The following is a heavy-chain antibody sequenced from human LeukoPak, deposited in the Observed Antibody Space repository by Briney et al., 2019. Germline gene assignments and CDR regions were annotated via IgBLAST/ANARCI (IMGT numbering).Heavy chain of an antibody. CDR2: IYPGDSDA. Sequence: GESLKISCQGSGXYFTTNWIAWVRQVPGKGLEWMGIIYPGDSDARYSPSFQGQVTMSADKSISTAYLQWSSLRASDSATYYCARCGYSSYGMDVWGQGTTVTVSS. V-gene: IGHV5-51*01. CDR1: GXYFTTNW. D-gene: IGHD4-11*01. CDR3: ARCGYSSYGMDV. J-gene: IGHJ6*02.